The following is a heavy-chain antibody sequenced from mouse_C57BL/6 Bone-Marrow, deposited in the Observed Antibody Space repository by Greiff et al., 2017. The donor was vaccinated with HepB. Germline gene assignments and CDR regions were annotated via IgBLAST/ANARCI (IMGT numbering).Heavy chain of an antibody. CDR1: GFSFNTYA. V-gene: IGHV10-1*01. J-gene: IGHJ4*01. Sequence: EVKLVESGGGLVQPKGSLKLSCAASGFSFNTYAMNWVRQAPGKGLEWVARIRSKSNNYATYYADSVKDRFTISRDDSESMLYLQMNNLKTEDTAMYYCVRPRWLDAMDYWGQGTSVTVSS. CDR3: VRPRWLDAMDY. CDR2: IRSKSNNYAT. D-gene: IGHD2-3*01.